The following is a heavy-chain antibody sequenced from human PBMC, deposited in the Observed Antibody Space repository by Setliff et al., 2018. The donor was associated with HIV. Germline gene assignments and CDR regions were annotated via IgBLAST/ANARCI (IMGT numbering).Heavy chain of an antibody. V-gene: IGHV1-69-2*01. CDR2: VDPEDGET. J-gene: IGHJ4*02. D-gene: IGHD3-16*02. Sequence: GASVKVSCKASGYTVTDYYMHWVQQAPGKGLEWMGRVDPEDGETIYGEKFQGRVTITADTSTNTAYMELSSLRSDDTAVFYCATNHMITFGGVSVILKDPDYWGQGTVVTVSS. CDR3: ATNHMITFGGVSVILKDPDY. CDR1: GYTVTDYY.